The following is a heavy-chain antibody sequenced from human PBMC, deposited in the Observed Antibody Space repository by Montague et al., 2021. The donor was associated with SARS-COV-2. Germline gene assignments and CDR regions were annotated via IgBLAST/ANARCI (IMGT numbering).Heavy chain of an antibody. CDR1: GGSFSAYY. J-gene: IGHJ4*02. CDR3: ARGHQGVAMIVVVMIGAKYYFDY. D-gene: IGHD3-22*01. Sequence: SETLSLTCAVYGGSFSAYYWSWIRQPPGKGLEWIGEINHSGSTNYNPSLKSRVTISVDTSKNQFSLKLKSVTAADTANYYCARGHQGVAMIVVVMIGAKYYFDYWGQGGLVTVSS. V-gene: IGHV4-34*01. CDR2: INHSGST.